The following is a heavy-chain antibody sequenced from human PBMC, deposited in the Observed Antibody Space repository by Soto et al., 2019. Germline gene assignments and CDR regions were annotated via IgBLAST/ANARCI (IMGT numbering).Heavy chain of an antibody. CDR2: INSYNGDT. CDR1: GYDFIGHG. D-gene: IGHD6-19*01. J-gene: IGHJ5*01. Sequence: QVQLVQSGGEEKKPGASVKVSCKASGYDFIGHGISWVRQARGQGLEWMGWINSYNGDTKYARKYQDRITLTKDKSTRTVYMELTSPRSDDTAVYYCARDQWLKVPAVVGDKFDSWGQGTLVTVSS. V-gene: IGHV1-18*04. CDR3: ARDQWLKVPAVVGDKFDS.